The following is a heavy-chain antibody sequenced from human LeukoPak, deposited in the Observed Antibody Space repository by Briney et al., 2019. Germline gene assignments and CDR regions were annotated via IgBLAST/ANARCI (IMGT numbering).Heavy chain of an antibody. CDR3: ARDSEPHGSIIITMVRGVLDY. Sequence: RASVKVSCKASGYTFTSYGISWVRQAPGQGLEWMGWISAYNGNTNYAQKLQGRVTMTTDTSTSTAYMDLRSLRSDDTAVYYCARDSEPHGSIIITMVRGVLDYWGQGTLVTVSS. V-gene: IGHV1-18*01. CDR2: ISAYNGNT. CDR1: GYTFTSYG. D-gene: IGHD3-10*01. J-gene: IGHJ4*02.